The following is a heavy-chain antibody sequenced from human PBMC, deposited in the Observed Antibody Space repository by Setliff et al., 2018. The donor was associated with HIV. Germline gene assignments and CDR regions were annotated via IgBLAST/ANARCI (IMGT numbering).Heavy chain of an antibody. J-gene: IGHJ3*02. D-gene: IGHD2-2*02. CDR2: INPDGSAK. CDR3: VRDAAAPAAIEGAFDI. V-gene: IGHV3-7*05. Sequence: PGGSLRLSCAVSGFTFSNFWMSWVRQAPGKGLEWVANINPDGSAKHYADFVKGRFTISRDNTKNSLYLQMNSLRAEDTAVYYCVRDAAAPAAIEGAFDIWGQGTMVTVS. CDR1: GFTFSNFW.